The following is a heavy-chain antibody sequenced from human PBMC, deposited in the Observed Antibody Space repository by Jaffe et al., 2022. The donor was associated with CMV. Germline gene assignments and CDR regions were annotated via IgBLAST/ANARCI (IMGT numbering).Heavy chain of an antibody. V-gene: IGHV4-39*01. D-gene: IGHD6-19*01. CDR2: IYYSGST. Sequence: QLQLQESGPGLVKPSETLSLTCTVSGGSISSSSYYWGWIRQPPGKGLEWIGSIYYSGSTYYNPSLKSRVTISVDTSKNQFSLKLSSVTAADTAVYYCARHLWDSQWLTQNWFDPWGQGTLVTVSS. J-gene: IGHJ5*02. CDR3: ARHLWDSQWLTQNWFDP. CDR1: GGSISSSSYY.